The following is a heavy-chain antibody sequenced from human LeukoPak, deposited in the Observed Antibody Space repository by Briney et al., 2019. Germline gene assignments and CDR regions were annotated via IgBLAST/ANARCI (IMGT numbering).Heavy chain of an antibody. CDR2: IYPGDSDT. Sequence: GESLKISCKGSGYSFTNYWIGWVRQMPGKGLEWMGIIYPGDSDTRYSPSFQGQVTISADKSISTAYLQWSSLKASDTAMYYCARYATVPYDAFDIWGQGTMVTVSS. V-gene: IGHV5-51*01. J-gene: IGHJ3*02. D-gene: IGHD4-17*01. CDR3: ARYATVPYDAFDI. CDR1: GYSFTNYW.